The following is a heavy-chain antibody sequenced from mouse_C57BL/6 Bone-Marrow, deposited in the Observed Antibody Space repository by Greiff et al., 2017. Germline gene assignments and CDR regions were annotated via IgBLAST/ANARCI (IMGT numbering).Heavy chain of an antibody. Sequence: QVQLQQSGPGLVQPSQSLSITCTVSGFPLTRYGVHWVRQSPGKGLEWLGVIWSGGSTDYNAAFISRLSISKNNSKSQVFFKMNSLQADDTAIYYCARINSYYYGSSYAMDYWGQGTSVTVSS. CDR1: GFPLTRYG. D-gene: IGHD1-1*01. CDR2: IWSGGST. CDR3: ARINSYYYGSSYAMDY. V-gene: IGHV2-2*01. J-gene: IGHJ4*01.